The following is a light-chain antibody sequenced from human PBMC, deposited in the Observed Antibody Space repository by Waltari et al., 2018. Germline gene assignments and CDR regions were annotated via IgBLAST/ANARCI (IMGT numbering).Light chain of an antibody. CDR1: TSNVGSTS. CDR2: TTD. CDR3: AVWDDSLSVWV. Sequence: QSVLTQASSVSGTPGQRVTISCSGGTSNVGSTSVNLYQHFPGTAPKLLIHTTDQRPSGVPERFSGSKSGTSASLAINGLLSDDEGDFYCAVWDDSLSVWVFGGGTKVTVL. J-gene: IGLJ3*02. V-gene: IGLV1-44*01.